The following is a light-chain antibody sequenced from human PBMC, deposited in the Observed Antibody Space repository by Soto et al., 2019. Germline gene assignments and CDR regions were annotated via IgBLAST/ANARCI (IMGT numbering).Light chain of an antibody. CDR1: QDISRW. V-gene: IGKV1-5*01. Sequence: DIQMTQSPATLSASVGDRVSITCRASQDISRWLAWYQQKPGKAPKVLIWDASSLQRGVPSRFTGSGSGTEFTLTINGLQPDDFATYYCQQSYSTPPWTFGQGTKVDIK. CDR2: DAS. CDR3: QQSYSTPPWT. J-gene: IGKJ1*01.